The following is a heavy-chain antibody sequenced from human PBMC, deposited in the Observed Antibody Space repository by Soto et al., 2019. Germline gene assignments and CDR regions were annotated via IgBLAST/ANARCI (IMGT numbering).Heavy chain of an antibody. CDR2: ISSSSSYI. V-gene: IGHV3-21*01. J-gene: IGHJ3*02. CDR3: ARDDYGDDEGYLDAFDI. D-gene: IGHD4-17*01. CDR1: GFTFISYS. Sequence: GGSLRLSCAASGFTFISYSMNWVLQAPGKGLEWVSSISSSSSYIYYADSVKGRFTISRDNAKNSLYLQMNSLRAEDTAVYYCARDDYGDDEGYLDAFDIWGQGTMVTVSS.